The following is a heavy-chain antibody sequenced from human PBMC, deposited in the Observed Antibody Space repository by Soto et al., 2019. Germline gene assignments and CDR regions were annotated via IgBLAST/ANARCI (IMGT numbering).Heavy chain of an antibody. CDR3: ARLFGVYYYYMDV. Sequence: SETLSLTCAVYDGSSNTYYWSWIRQPPGKGLEWIGDINYSGSTYYNASLKSRVTISVDTSKNQFSLKLSSVTAADTAVYYCARLFGVYYYYMDVWGKGTTVTVSS. CDR2: INYSGST. J-gene: IGHJ6*03. V-gene: IGHV4-34*01. D-gene: IGHD2-21*01. CDR1: DGSSNTYY.